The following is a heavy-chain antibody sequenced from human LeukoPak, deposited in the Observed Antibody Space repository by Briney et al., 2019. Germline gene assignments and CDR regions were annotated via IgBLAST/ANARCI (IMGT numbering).Heavy chain of an antibody. V-gene: IGHV3-21*01. Sequence: GGSLRLSCAASGFTFSSFTMHWVRQAPGKGLEWVSSISSSSRYIYYGDSVMGRFTISRDNAKNSLYLQMNSLRAEDTAVYYCARGGSDPVSGRYYGGGAFDIWGQGTMVTVSS. CDR3: ARGGSDPVSGRYYGGGAFDI. D-gene: IGHD1-26*01. CDR2: ISSSSRYI. CDR1: GFTFSSFT. J-gene: IGHJ3*02.